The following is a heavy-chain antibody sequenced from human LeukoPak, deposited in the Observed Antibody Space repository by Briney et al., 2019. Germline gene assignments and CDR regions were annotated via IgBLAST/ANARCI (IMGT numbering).Heavy chain of an antibody. CDR2: IYHSGST. J-gene: IGHJ4*02. V-gene: IGHV4-4*02. Sequence: SETLSLTCAVSGGSISSSNWWSWVRQPPGKGLEWIGEIYHSGSTNYNPSLKSRVTISVDKSKNQFSLKLSSVTAADTAVYYCAAPIDYGDYVGGYWGQGTLVTVSS. CDR3: AAPIDYGDYVGGY. CDR1: GGSISSSNW. D-gene: IGHD4-17*01.